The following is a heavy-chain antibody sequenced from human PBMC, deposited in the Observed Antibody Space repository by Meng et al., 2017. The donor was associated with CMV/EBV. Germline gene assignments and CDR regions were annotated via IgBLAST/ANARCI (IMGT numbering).Heavy chain of an antibody. Sequence: ASVKVSCKASGYTFTGYYMHWVRQAPGQGLEWMGWINPNSGGTNYAQKFQGRVTMTRDTSISTAYMELSRLRSDDTAVYYRARQLQFGEYGMDVWGQGTTVTVSS. CDR2: INPNSGGT. CDR1: GYTFTGYY. V-gene: IGHV1-2*02. D-gene: IGHD2-2*01. CDR3: ARQLQFGEYGMDV. J-gene: IGHJ6*02.